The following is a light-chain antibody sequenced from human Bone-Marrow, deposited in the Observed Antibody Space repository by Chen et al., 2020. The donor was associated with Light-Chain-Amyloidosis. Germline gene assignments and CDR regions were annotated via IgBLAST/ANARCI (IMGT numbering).Light chain of an antibody. J-gene: IGLJ1*01. V-gene: IGLV2-23*01. Sequence: QSALTQPPSVSGSPGQSITISCTASSRDVATYKFVSWYQKHPGKAPKFIIYECSKRPSGVSDRFSGSKSGKTASLTISGLQADDEADYYCLSYAGSFTFVFGTGTKVTVL. CDR2: ECS. CDR3: LSYAGSFTFV. CDR1: SRDVATYKF.